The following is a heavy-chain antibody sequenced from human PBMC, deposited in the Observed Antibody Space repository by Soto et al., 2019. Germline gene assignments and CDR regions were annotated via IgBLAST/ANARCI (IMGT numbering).Heavy chain of an antibody. D-gene: IGHD2-15*01. V-gene: IGHV1-18*04. CDR2: ISGKNGNT. CDR1: GYTFISHG. J-gene: IGHJ6*02. Sequence: QFQLVQSGVEVKKPGASVKVSCKASGYTFISHGISWVRQAPGHGLEWMGWISGKNGNTNYAQKLQGRVTLTTDTYTSTAYMELRSLRSDDTAVYYCARVSSSIVVVPDYGMDVWGQGTTVTVSS. CDR3: ARVSSSIVVVPDYGMDV.